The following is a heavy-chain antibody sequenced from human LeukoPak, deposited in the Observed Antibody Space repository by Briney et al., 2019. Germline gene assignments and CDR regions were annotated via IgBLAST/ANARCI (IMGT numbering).Heavy chain of an antibody. CDR3: ARKLCTGDCYLFDP. D-gene: IGHD2-21*02. CDR2: INTNIGNT. J-gene: IGHJ5*02. Sequence: ATVKVSCKASGYTFSTYGLMWVRQAPGQGLEWMGWINTNIGNTNYAQKFQGRVTMTTDTSTSTGYMELGSLRSDDTAVYYCARKLCTGDCYLFDPWGQGTLVTVSS. V-gene: IGHV1-18*01. CDR1: GYTFSTYG.